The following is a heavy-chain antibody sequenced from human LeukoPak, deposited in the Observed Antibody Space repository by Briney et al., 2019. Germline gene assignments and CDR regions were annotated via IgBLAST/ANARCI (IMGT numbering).Heavy chain of an antibody. CDR2: ISTSSIYI. J-gene: IGHJ4*02. CDR3: AREEGGKLGIDYYFDY. Sequence: GGSLRLSCAASGFTFSSHSMNWVRQAPGKGLEWVSSISTSSIYIYYTDSVKGRFTISRDNAKNSLYLQMNSLRAEDTAVYYCAREEGGKLGIDYYFDYWGQGTLVTVSS. D-gene: IGHD7-27*01. V-gene: IGHV3-21*01. CDR1: GFTFSSHS.